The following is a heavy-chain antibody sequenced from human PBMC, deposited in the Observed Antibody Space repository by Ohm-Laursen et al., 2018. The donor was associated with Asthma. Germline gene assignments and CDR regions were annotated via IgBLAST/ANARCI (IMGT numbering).Heavy chain of an antibody. J-gene: IGHJ6*02. D-gene: IGHD2-2*03. CDR2: IWYDGSNK. CDR1: GFIFKNYG. CDR3: ARDFGYCSSTSCYGNYYYYYGMDV. Sequence: SSLRLSCAAVGFIFKNYGMHWVRQAPGKGLEWVAVIWYDGSNKYSADSVKGRFTISRDNSKNTLYLQMNSLRAGDTAVYYCARDFGYCSSTSCYGNYYYYYGMDVWGQGTTVTVSS. V-gene: IGHV3-33*01.